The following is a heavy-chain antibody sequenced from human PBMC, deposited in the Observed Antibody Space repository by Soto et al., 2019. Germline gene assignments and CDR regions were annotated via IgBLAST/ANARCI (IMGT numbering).Heavy chain of an antibody. CDR2: INHSGST. Sequence: SETLSLTCAVYGGSFSGYYWSWIRQPPGKGLEWIGEINHSGSTNYNPSLKSRVTISVDTSKNQFSLKLSSVTAADTAVYYCARRYDFWSGYYTLYYYYYGMDVWGQGTTVTSP. D-gene: IGHD3-3*01. CDR1: GGSFSGYY. V-gene: IGHV4-34*01. J-gene: IGHJ6*02. CDR3: ARRYDFWSGYYTLYYYYYGMDV.